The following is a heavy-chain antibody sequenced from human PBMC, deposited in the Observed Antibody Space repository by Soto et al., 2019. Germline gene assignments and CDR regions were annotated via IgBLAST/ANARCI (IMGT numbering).Heavy chain of an antibody. CDR2: INHSGST. Sequence: PSATLSLTCAVYGGSFSGYYWSWIRQPPGKGLEWIGEINHSGSTNYNPSLKSRVTISVDTSKNQFSLKLSSVTDEDTAVYYCARNDYGGNWYYFDYWGQGTLVTVSS. CDR3: ARNDYGGNWYYFDY. D-gene: IGHD4-17*01. J-gene: IGHJ4*02. CDR1: GGSFSGYY. V-gene: IGHV4-34*01.